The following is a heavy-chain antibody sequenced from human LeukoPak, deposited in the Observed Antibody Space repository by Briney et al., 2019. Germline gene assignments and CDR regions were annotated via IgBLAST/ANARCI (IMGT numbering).Heavy chain of an antibody. CDR1: GFTFSSYA. CDR2: ISSNGGST. Sequence: GGSLRLSCAASGFTFSSYAMHWVRQAPGKGLEYVSAISSNGGSTYYANSVKGRFTTSRDNSKNTLYLQMGSLRAEDMAVYYCARFMVRGVIITSPPDYWGQGALVTVSS. CDR3: ARFMVRGVIITSPPDY. V-gene: IGHV3-64*01. D-gene: IGHD3-10*01. J-gene: IGHJ4*02.